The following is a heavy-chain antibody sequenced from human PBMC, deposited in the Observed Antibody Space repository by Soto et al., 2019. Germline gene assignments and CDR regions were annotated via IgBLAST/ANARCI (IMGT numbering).Heavy chain of an antibody. Sequence: GGSLRLSCAASGFTFSNAWMNWVRQAPGKGLEWVGRIKSKTDGGTTDYAAPVKGRFTISRDDSKNTLYLQMNSLKTEDTAVYYCTTDPNWNDEISDYWGQGTLVTVSS. CDR2: IKSKTDGGTT. V-gene: IGHV3-15*07. J-gene: IGHJ4*02. D-gene: IGHD1-20*01. CDR1: GFTFSNAW. CDR3: TTDPNWNDEISDY.